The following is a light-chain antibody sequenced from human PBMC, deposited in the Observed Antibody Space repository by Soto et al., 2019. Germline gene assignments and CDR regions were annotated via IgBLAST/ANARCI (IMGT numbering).Light chain of an antibody. CDR1: SSDVGGYNY. Sequence: QSVLTQPASVSGSPGQSITISCTGTSSDVGGYNYVSWYQQHPGKAPKLMIYDVSNRPSGVSNRFSGSKSGNTASLTISGLQAEDEADYYCSSYTSSRLVFGGGTQVTVL. J-gene: IGLJ2*01. CDR3: SSYTSSRLV. V-gene: IGLV2-14*01. CDR2: DVS.